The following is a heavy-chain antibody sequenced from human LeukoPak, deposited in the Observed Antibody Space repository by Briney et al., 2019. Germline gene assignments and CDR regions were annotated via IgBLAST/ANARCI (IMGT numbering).Heavy chain of an antibody. CDR2: IYYSGRT. V-gene: IGHV4-61*01. Sequence: SETLSLTCTVSGGSFSSSTYFWSWIRQPPGKGLEWIGYIYYSGRTSSDPSVKSRVTMSVDTSKNQFSLRLSSVTAADTAVYYCARDARLAAAGTFDYWGQGTLVTVSS. CDR1: GGSFSSSTYF. CDR3: ARDARLAAAGTFDY. D-gene: IGHD6-13*01. J-gene: IGHJ4*02.